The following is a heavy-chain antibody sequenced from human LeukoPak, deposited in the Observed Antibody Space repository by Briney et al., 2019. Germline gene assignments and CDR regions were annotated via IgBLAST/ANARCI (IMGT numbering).Heavy chain of an antibody. D-gene: IGHD2-2*02. Sequence: GGSLRLSCVASGFTFSTYALNWVRQAPGKGLEWVSFISHGCGTTYYADSVKGRFTISTDNSKSTLYLQMNSLRVEDTAVYFLAKKTVPALPHYFDYWGQGTLVTVSS. CDR3: AKKTVPALPHYFDY. CDR2: ISHGCGTT. CDR1: GFTFSTYA. J-gene: IGHJ4*02. V-gene: IGHV3-23*01.